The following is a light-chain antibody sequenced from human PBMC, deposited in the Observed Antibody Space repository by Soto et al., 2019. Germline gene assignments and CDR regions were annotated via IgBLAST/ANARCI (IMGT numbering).Light chain of an antibody. CDR3: QTWDTGIQV. CDR1: SGHSSYS. CDR2: LNSDGSH. Sequence: QLVLTKSPSASASLGASVKLTCTLSSGHSSYSIAWHQQQPDKGPRYLMKLNSDGSHSKGDGIPDRFSGSSSGAERYLTISSLQSEDEADYYCQTWDTGIQVFGGGTQLTLL. J-gene: IGLJ2*01. V-gene: IGLV4-69*01.